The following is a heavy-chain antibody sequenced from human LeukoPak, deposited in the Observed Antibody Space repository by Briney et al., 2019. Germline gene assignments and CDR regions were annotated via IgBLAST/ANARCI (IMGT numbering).Heavy chain of an antibody. CDR1: GYTLTELS. V-gene: IGHV1-24*01. J-gene: IGHJ3*02. CDR3: ARGGPGSGAFDI. Sequence: ASVKVSCKVSGYTLTELSMHWVRQAPGKGLEWMGGFDPEDGETIYAQKFQGRVTMTRDTSTSTVYMELSSLRSEDTAVYYCARGGPGSGAFDIWGQGTMVTVSS. D-gene: IGHD3-10*01. CDR2: FDPEDGET.